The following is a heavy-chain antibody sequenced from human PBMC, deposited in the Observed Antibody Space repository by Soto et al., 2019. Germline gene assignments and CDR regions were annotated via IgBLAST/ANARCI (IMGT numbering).Heavy chain of an antibody. J-gene: IGHJ2*01. Sequence: QVQLVQSGAEVKKPGSSVTVSCKASGGTFSSYTISWVRQAPGQGLEWMGGIIPIFGPSNYAQKFQGRLTITADESTSTGYMELSSLRSEDTAVYYCARGNHRWLQLWYFDLWGRGTLVTVSS. CDR1: GGTFSSYT. D-gene: IGHD5-12*01. CDR3: ARGNHRWLQLWYFDL. V-gene: IGHV1-69*12. CDR2: IIPIFGPS.